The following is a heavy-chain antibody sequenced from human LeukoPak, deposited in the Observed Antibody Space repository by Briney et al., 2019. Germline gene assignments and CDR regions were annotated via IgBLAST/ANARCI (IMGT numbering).Heavy chain of an antibody. D-gene: IGHD1-1*01. Sequence: PGGSLRLSCATSGFTFSSYSMNWVRQAPGKGLEWVSFISTSSSYIYYADSVKGRLTTSRDNAKNSLYLQMNSLRAEDTAVYYCARQNWNDGNYYMDVWGKGTTVTISS. J-gene: IGHJ6*03. V-gene: IGHV3-21*01. CDR3: ARQNWNDGNYYMDV. CDR1: GFTFSSYS. CDR2: ISTSSSYI.